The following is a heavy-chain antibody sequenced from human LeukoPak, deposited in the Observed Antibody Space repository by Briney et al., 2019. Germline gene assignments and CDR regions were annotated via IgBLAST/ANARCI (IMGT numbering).Heavy chain of an antibody. CDR1: GYTFTSYG. CDR3: ARPPMVRGVTRFDY. V-gene: IGHV1-18*01. CDR2: ISAYNGNT. J-gene: IGHJ4*02. Sequence: ASVKVSCKASGYTFTSYGISWVRQAPGQGLEWMGWISAYNGNTNYAQKLQGRVTMTTDTSTSTAYMELRSLRSDDTAVYYCARPPMVRGVTRFDYWGQGTLVTVSS. D-gene: IGHD3-10*01.